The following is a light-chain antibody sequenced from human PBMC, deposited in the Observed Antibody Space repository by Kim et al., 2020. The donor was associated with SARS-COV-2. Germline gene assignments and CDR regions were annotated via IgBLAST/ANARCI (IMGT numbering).Light chain of an antibody. CDR3: QQYGSAPVT. J-gene: IGKJ4*02. CDR1: QSVSSSY. CDR2: GAS. V-gene: IGKV3-20*01. Sequence: EIVLTQSPGTLSLSPGERATLSCRASQSVSSSYLAWYQQKPGQAPRLLMYGASSRATGIPDRFSGSGSGTDFTLTIRGLEPEDFAVYYCQQYGSAPVTFGGGTKVDIK.